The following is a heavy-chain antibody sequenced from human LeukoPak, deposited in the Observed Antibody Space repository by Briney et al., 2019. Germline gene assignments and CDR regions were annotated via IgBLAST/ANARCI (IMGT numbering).Heavy chain of an antibody. D-gene: IGHD4-17*01. CDR1: GYSFTSND. CDR2: ISAYSGNT. Sequence: GASVKVSCKASGYSFTSNDISWVRQAPGQWLELMGWISAYSGNTEYAQNLQGRVTMTKDTSTSTAYMELRSLISDDTAVYYCARDYREYGDSYFDSWGQGTLVTVSS. CDR3: ARDYREYGDSYFDS. V-gene: IGHV1-18*01. J-gene: IGHJ4*02.